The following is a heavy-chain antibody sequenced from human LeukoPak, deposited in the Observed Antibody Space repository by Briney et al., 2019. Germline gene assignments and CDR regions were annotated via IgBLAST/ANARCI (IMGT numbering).Heavy chain of an antibody. J-gene: IGHJ4*02. CDR2: IDNHGST. Sequence: PSETLSLTCTASGGSFSFYFWHWIRQPPGEGLDWIGEIDNHGSTQYKPSLRSRGIISIDTSGNHFSLKLTSVTAADTAVYFCARDSDSGFQWGQGMLVTVSS. D-gene: IGHD3-16*01. CDR3: ARDSDSGFQ. V-gene: IGHV4-34*01. CDR1: GGSFSFYF.